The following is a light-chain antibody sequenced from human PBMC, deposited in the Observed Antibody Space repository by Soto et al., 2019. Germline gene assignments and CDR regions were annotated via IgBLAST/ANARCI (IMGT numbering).Light chain of an antibody. Sequence: IVMTQSPLSLSVTPGEPASISCRSSESLLHSSGNNYLDWYLQKPGQSPHLLIYLGSNRASGVPDRFSGSGSGTDFTLKISRVEAEDVGVYYCMQALQAPTFGQGTRLEIK. CDR2: LGS. V-gene: IGKV2-28*01. CDR1: ESLLHSSGNNY. J-gene: IGKJ5*01. CDR3: MQALQAPT.